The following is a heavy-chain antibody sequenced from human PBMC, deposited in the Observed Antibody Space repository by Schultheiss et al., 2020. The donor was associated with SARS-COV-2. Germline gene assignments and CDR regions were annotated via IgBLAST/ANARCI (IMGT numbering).Heavy chain of an antibody. J-gene: IGHJ4*02. CDR1: GFTFSDAW. D-gene: IGHD3-10*01. CDR2: ISGSGGST. Sequence: GGSLRLSCAASGFTFSDAWMNWVRQAPGKGLEWVSAISGSGGSTYYADSVKGRFTISRDNAKNSLYLQMNSLRAEDTAVYYCASDMVRGVILSWGQGTLVTVSS. CDR3: ASDMVRGVILS. V-gene: IGHV3-11*01.